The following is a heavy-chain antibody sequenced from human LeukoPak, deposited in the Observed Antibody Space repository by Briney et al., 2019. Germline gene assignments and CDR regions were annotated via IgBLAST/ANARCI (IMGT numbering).Heavy chain of an antibody. Sequence: PSETLSLTCTVSGGSISSYYWSWIRQPPGKGLEWIGYIFYSGSTSYNPSLKSRVTISTHTSKNQFSLNLSSVTAADTAVYYCARHRSGWLQSSFDYWGQGTLVTVSS. J-gene: IGHJ4*02. CDR1: GGSISSYY. V-gene: IGHV4-59*08. D-gene: IGHD5-24*01. CDR3: ARHRSGWLQSSFDY. CDR2: IFYSGST.